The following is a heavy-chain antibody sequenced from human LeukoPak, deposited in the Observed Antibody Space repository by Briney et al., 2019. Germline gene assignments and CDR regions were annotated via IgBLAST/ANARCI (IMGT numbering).Heavy chain of an antibody. CDR2: INWNGGST. D-gene: IGHD6-19*01. CDR1: GFTFDDYG. J-gene: IGHJ4*02. Sequence: GGSLRLSCAVSGFTFDDYGMSWVRQAPGKGLEWVSGINWNGGSTGYVDSVKGRFTISRDNAKNSLHLQMNSLRAEDTAFYYWARDISSGWYFDYWGQGTLVTVSS. CDR3: ARDISSGWYFDY. V-gene: IGHV3-20*04.